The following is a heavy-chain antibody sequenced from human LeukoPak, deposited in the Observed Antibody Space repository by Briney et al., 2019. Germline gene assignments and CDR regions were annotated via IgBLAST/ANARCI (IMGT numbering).Heavy chain of an antibody. CDR2: ISYDGSNK. J-gene: IGHJ6*02. Sequence: GGSLRLSCAASGFTFSSYAMHWVRQAPGKGLEWVAVISYDGSNKYYADSVKGRFTISRDNSKNTLYLQMNSLRAEDTAVYYCARDWDSIAAAGTRVRGGYYGMDVWGQGTTVTVSS. D-gene: IGHD6-13*01. CDR3: ARDWDSIAAAGTRVRGGYYGMDV. CDR1: GFTFSSYA. V-gene: IGHV3-30-3*01.